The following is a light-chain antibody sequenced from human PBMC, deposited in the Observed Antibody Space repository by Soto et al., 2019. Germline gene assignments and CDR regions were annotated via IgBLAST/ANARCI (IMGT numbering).Light chain of an antibody. CDR2: EVT. CDR1: SGDVGGYDY. V-gene: IGLV2-8*01. CDR3: SSYAGGNNVV. Sequence: QSALTQPPSASGSPGQSVTISCTGTSGDVGGYDYVSWYQQHPGKAPKLMIYEVTKRPSGVPDRFSGSKSGNTASLTVSGLQAEDEADYYCSSYAGGNNVVFGEGTQLTVL. J-gene: IGLJ2*01.